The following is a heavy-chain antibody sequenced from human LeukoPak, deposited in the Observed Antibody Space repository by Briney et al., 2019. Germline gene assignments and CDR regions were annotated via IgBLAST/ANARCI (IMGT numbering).Heavy chain of an antibody. D-gene: IGHD3-10*01. V-gene: IGHV3-23*01. CDR2: ISGSGGST. CDR3: AKLMVRGVSTYYYGMYV. J-gene: IGHJ6*04. Sequence: GGSLRLSCAASGFTFSSYAMSWVRQAPGKGLEWVSAISGSGGSTYYADSVKGRFTISRDNSKNTLYLQMNSLRAEDTAVYYCAKLMVRGVSTYYYGMYVWGKGTTVTVSS. CDR1: GFTFSSYA.